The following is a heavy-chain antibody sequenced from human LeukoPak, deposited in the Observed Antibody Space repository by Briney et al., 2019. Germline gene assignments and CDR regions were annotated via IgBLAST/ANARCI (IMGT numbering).Heavy chain of an antibody. J-gene: IGHJ3*02. D-gene: IGHD4-11*01. V-gene: IGHV1-18*01. CDR2: ISAYNGNT. CDR3: ATVAVTKAFDI. CDR1: GYTFTSYG. Sequence: ASVKVSCKASGYTFTSYGISWVRQAPGQGLEWMGWISAYNGNTNYAQKLQGRVTMTTDTSTSTAYMELSSLRSEDTAVYYCATVAVTKAFDIWGQGTMVTVSS.